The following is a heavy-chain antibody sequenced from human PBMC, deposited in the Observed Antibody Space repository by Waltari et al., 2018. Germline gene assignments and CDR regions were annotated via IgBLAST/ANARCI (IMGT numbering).Heavy chain of an antibody. J-gene: IGHJ4*02. CDR1: GFTVSTNY. CDR3: ARSPYYFDY. CDR2: IYSGGST. V-gene: IGHV3-53*01. Sequence: EVQLVESGGGLIQPGGSLRLSLPAPGFTVSTNYMSWVRQAPGKGLEWVSVIYSGGSTYYADSVKGRFTISRDNSKNTLYLQMNSLRAADTAVYYCARSPYYFDYWGQGTLVTVSS.